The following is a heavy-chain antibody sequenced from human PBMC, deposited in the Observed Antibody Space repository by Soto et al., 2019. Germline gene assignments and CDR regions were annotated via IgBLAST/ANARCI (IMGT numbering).Heavy chain of an antibody. CDR1: GGSFSGYY. CDR2: INHSGST. J-gene: IGHJ6*03. D-gene: IGHD2-15*01. Sequence: SETLSLTCAVYGGSFSGYYWSWIRQPPGKGLEWIGEINHSGSTNYNPSLKSRVTISVDTSKNQFSLKLSSVTAADTAVYYCARWPGTEYCSGGSCYLGYMDVWGKGTTVTVSS. CDR3: ARWPGTEYCSGGSCYLGYMDV. V-gene: IGHV4-34*01.